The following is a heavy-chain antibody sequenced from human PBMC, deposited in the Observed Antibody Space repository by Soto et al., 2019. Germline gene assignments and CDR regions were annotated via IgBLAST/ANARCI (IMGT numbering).Heavy chain of an antibody. V-gene: IGHV3-30*18. CDR1: GFTFNNYG. Sequence: QVQLVESGGGVVQPGRSLRLSCAASGFTFNNYGMHWVRQAPGKGLEWVATISNDGSDKYYADSVKGRLTISRDNSKNTVYLQVNSLRAEETAVYYCAKAHGIAAAHGIDWGQGTMVTVAS. CDR2: ISNDGSDK. D-gene: IGHD6-13*01. J-gene: IGHJ3*01. CDR3: AKAHGIAAAHGID.